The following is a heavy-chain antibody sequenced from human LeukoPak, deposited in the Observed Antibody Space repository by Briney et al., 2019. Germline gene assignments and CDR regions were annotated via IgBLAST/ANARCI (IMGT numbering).Heavy chain of an antibody. D-gene: IGHD3-10*01. V-gene: IGHV3-48*02. CDR1: GLTFSDYN. CDR3: ARGRGSGRWLDY. J-gene: IGHJ4*02. Sequence: GGSLRLSCAASGLTFSDYNMNWVRQAPGKGLEWLSYISSSGGTTYYADSVKGRFTISRDNAKNSQYLQMNSLRDEDTAVYYCARGRGSGRWLDYWGQGNLVTVSS. CDR2: ISSSGGTT.